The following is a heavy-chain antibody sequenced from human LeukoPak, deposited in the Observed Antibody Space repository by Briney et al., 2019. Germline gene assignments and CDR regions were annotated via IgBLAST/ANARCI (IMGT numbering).Heavy chain of an antibody. CDR3: ARIYCSSTSCYDY. V-gene: IGHV4-39*07. CDR2: IYYSGST. J-gene: IGHJ4*02. Sequence: PSETLSLTCTVSGGSISSSSYYWGWIRQPPGKGLEWIGSIYYSGSTNYNPSLKSRVTISVDTSKNQFSLKLSSVTAADTAVYYCARIYCSSTSCYDYWGQGTLVTVSS. D-gene: IGHD2-2*01. CDR1: GGSISSSSYY.